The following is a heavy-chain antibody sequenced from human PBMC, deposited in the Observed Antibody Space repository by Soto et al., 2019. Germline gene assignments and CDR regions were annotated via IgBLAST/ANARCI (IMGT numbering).Heavy chain of an antibody. J-gene: IGHJ4*02. D-gene: IGHD4-17*01. CDR3: ARCTLHDYGDYDPGTSHVFDS. CDR2: IYRDNDK. V-gene: IGHV2-5*02. CDR1: GFSLSNSGVG. Sequence: QITLKESGPSPVKPTQTLTVTCTFSGFSLSNSGVGVAWIRQPPGKALEWLALIYRDNDKRYSPALKTRLTITKDASKNQVALTMTNMNPVATATYFCARCTLHDYGDYDPGTSHVFDSWGQGTLVTVSS.